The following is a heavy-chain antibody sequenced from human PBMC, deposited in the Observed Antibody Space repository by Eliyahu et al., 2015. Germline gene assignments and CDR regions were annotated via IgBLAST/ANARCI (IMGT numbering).Heavy chain of an antibody. V-gene: IGHV4-59*01. CDR2: IYYSGST. CDR1: GASINXYY. Sequence: QVQLQESGPGLVKPSETLSLTCTVSGASINXYYWXWIRQPPGKGLEWXGYIYYSGSTNYNPSLKSRATISVDTSKNQFSLKLSSVTAADTAVYYCARDSSGWYGAIDYWGQGTLVTVSS. D-gene: IGHD6-19*01. J-gene: IGHJ4*02. CDR3: ARDSSGWYGAIDY.